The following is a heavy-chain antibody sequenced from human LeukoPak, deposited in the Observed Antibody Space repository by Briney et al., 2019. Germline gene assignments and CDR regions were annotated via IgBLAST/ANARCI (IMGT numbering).Heavy chain of an antibody. Sequence: PGGSLRLSCAASGFTFSSYAMSWVRQAPGKGLEWVSAISGSGGSTYYADSVKGRFTISRDNSKNTLYLQMNSLRAEDTAVYYCAILPYSIAAAGKIDYWGQGTLVTVSS. D-gene: IGHD6-13*01. J-gene: IGHJ4*02. CDR1: GFTFSSYA. CDR3: AILPYSIAAAGKIDY. CDR2: ISGSGGST. V-gene: IGHV3-23*01.